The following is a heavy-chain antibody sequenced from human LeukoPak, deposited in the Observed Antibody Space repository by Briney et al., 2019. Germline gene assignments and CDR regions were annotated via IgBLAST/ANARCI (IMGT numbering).Heavy chain of an antibody. J-gene: IGHJ6*03. CDR1: GGTFSSYA. V-gene: IGHV1-69*05. Sequence: GASVKVSCKASGGTFSSYAISWVRQAPGQGLEWMGGIIPIFGTANYAQKFQGRVTITTDVSTSTAYMELSSLRSEDTAVYYCARDGAGYYYYMDVWGKGTTVTVSS. D-gene: IGHD6-13*01. CDR3: ARDGAGYYYYMDV. CDR2: IIPIFGTA.